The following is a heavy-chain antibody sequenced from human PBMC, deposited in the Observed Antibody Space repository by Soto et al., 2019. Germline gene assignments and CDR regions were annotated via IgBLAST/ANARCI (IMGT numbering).Heavy chain of an antibody. D-gene: IGHD3-22*01. CDR1: TYSISSGYY. V-gene: IGHV4-38-2*02. CDR2: IYHSGNT. J-gene: IGHJ5*02. Sequence: ETLSLTCAVSTYSISSGYYWGWIRQPPGKGLEWIGSIYHSGNTYYNPSLKSRVTISVDTSKNQFSLKLNSVTAADTAVYYCARDFLSFDPWGQGTLVTVSS. CDR3: ARDFLSFDP.